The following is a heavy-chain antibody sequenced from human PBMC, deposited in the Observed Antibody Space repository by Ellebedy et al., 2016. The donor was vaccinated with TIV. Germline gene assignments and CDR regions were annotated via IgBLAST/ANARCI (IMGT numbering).Heavy chain of an antibody. CDR2: IYYSGST. J-gene: IGHJ4*02. D-gene: IGHD3-3*01. CDR1: Y. V-gene: IGHV4-39*01. Sequence: YMSWIRQPPGKGLECIGTIYYSGSTYYKPSLKSRVIISVDTSKNQFSLRLSSVTAADTAVYYCARQRSYDFWSGYYADYWGQGTLVTVSS. CDR3: ARQRSYDFWSGYYADY.